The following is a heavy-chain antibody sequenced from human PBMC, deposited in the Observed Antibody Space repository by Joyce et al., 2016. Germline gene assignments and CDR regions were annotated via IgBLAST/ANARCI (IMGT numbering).Heavy chain of an antibody. CDR1: GYTFTTYW. Sequence: EVQLLQSGAEVKKPGESLDISCKGSGYTFTTYWIGWVRQVPGKGLDWMGIIYPGDSDTRCSPSFQGHVNSSADKSINTAYLHLSSLMTSDTAMYFCVRVGYSGGGRHWFDTWGQGTLVIVSS. J-gene: IGHJ5*02. CDR2: IYPGDSDT. CDR3: VRVGYSGGGRHWFDT. V-gene: IGHV5-51*01. D-gene: IGHD3-22*01.